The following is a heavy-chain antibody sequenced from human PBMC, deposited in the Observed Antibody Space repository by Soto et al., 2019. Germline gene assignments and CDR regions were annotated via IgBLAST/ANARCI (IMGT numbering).Heavy chain of an antibody. CDR1: GDTFTTYD. J-gene: IGHJ4*02. D-gene: IGHD3-10*01. V-gene: IGHV1-8*01. CDR2: INPNSGNI. Sequence: ASVKVSGKASGDTFTTYDINWVRQATGHGLEWMGWINPNSGNIGYAQRFQGRVTMTRDTAIRTAYMEVSSLRSDDTAVYYCARGRASGSYYLLDYWGQGTLVSVSS. CDR3: ARGRASGSYYLLDY.